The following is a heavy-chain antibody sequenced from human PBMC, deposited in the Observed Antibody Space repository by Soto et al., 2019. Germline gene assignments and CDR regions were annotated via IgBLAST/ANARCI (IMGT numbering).Heavy chain of an antibody. J-gene: IGHJ4*02. CDR2: ISSAGSYI. CDR3: ERVQYGSGSYYIGY. CDR1: GFTFSSHT. V-gene: IGHV3-21*06. D-gene: IGHD3-10*01. Sequence: EVKLVESGGGLVKPGGSLRLSCSTSGFTFSSHTMNWVRQAPGKGLEWVSSISSAGSYIYYADSVKGRLTMSRDNANNLLYLQMNSLRVDDTAVYYCERVQYGSGSYYIGYWGQGTLLTVSS.